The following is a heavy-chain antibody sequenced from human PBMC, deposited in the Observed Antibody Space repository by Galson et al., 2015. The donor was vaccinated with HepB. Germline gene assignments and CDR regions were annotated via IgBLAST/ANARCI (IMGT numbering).Heavy chain of an antibody. V-gene: IGHV3-7*03. D-gene: IGHD3-10*01. Sequence: SLRLSCAASEFTFSSYWMNWVRQAPGKGLEWVANINPDGSEKYYVASLKGRFTISRDNAKNSLYLQMDSLRAEDTAVYYCARRISLVRGIITKPDYYYGMYVWGQGTSVTVAS. CDR1: EFTFSSYW. CDR2: INPDGSEK. J-gene: IGHJ6*02. CDR3: ARRISLVRGIITKPDYYYGMYV.